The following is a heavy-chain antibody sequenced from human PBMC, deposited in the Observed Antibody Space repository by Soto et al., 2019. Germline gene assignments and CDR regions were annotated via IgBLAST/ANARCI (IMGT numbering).Heavy chain of an antibody. V-gene: IGHV4-30-2*01. J-gene: IGHJ5*02. CDR1: GVSITSGCYS. CDR3: ATSKYDVVAGSVWFDP. CDR2: MYHSGNT. Sequence: TLSLTCAVAGVSITSGCYSWGRMRPRPGQGLEWIGYMYHSGNTYSNPSLKGRVTISLDHSRNQFSLSLKSVTAADAAVYFCATSKYDVVAGSVWFDPWGQGTLVTGSS. D-gene: IGHD2-21*01.